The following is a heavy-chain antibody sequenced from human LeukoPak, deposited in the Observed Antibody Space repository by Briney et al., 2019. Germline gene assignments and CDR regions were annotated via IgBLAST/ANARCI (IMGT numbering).Heavy chain of an antibody. J-gene: IGHJ4*02. CDR2: INTNTGNP. D-gene: IGHD4/OR15-4a*01. Sequence: ASVKVSCKASGYTFTDYYMHWVRQAPGQGLEWMGWINTNTGNPIYAQGFTGRFVLSLDTSVSTAYLQISSLKAEDTAVYYCARRVPFDIWGQGTLVTVSS. V-gene: IGHV7-4-1*02. CDR3: ARRVPFDI. CDR1: GYTFTDYY.